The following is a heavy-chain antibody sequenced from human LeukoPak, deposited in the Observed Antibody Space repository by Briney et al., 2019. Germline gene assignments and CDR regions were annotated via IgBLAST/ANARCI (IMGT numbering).Heavy chain of an antibody. CDR3: ARGLFGESYDY. J-gene: IGHJ4*02. V-gene: IGHV4-38-2*01. Sequence: SETLFLTCAGSGYSISSGYFWGWIPQPPRKGPEWIGSFYHSGSTYYNPSLKSRVTISVDTSKNQFSLKLSSVTAADTAVYYCARGLFGESYDYWGQGTLVTVSS. CDR1: GYSISSGYF. D-gene: IGHD3-10*02. CDR2: FYHSGST.